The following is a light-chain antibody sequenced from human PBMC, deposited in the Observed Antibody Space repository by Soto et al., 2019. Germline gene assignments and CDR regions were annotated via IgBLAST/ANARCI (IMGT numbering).Light chain of an antibody. V-gene: IGKV1-5*03. CDR3: QESYSTL. CDR2: KAS. J-gene: IGKJ5*01. CDR1: QSISSW. Sequence: DIQMTQSPYTLSASVGERVTIPCRASQSISSWLAWYQQKPGKAPKLLIYKASGLESGVPSRFSGSGSGTEFTLTISSLQPEDFAIYYCQESYSTLFGQGTRLEIK.